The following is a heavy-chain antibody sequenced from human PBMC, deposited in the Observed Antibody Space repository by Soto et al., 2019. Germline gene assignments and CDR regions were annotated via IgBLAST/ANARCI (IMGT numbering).Heavy chain of an antibody. D-gene: IGHD3-10*01. CDR3: AKQRAGYGSGSDTFYFDF. CDR1: GFTFSSYA. J-gene: IGHJ4*02. CDR2: ISSNGGST. Sequence: GGSLRLSCSASGFTFSSYAMHWVRQAPGKGLEYVSAISSNGGSTYYADSVRGRFTISRDNSKNTLYLQMSSLRAEDTALYYCAKQRAGYGSGSDTFYFDFWGQGTLVTVSS. V-gene: IGHV3-64D*06.